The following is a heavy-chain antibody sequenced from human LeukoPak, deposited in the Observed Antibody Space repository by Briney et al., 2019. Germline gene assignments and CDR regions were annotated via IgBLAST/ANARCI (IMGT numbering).Heavy chain of an antibody. CDR3: ARDQRVDIVATMAWGYFDY. J-gene: IGHJ4*02. V-gene: IGHV1-2*02. Sequence: ASVTVSCKTSGYVFTDYYMHWVRQAPGQGLEWMGWINPASGGRNYAQKLQGRVTMTTDTSTSTAYMELRSLRSDDTAVYYCARDQRVDIVATMAWGYFDYWGQGTLVTVSS. CDR2: INPASGGR. CDR1: GYVFTDYY. D-gene: IGHD5-12*01.